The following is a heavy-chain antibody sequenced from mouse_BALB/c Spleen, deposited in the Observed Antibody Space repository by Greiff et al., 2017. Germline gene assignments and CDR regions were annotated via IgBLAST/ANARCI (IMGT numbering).Heavy chain of an antibody. J-gene: IGHJ3*01. CDR1: GFTFSSFG. CDR2: ISSGSSTI. CDR3: ARSPNYYGSSPFAY. V-gene: IGHV5-17*02. Sequence: EVKLVESGGGLVQPGGSRKLSCAASGFTFSSFGMHWVRQAPEKGLEWVAYISSGSSTIYYADTVKGRFTISRDNPKNTLFLQMTSLRSEDTAMYYCARSPNYYGSSPFAYWGQGTLVTVSA. D-gene: IGHD1-1*01.